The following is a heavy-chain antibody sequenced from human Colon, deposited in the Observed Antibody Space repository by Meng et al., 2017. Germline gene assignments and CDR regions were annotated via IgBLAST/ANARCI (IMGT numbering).Heavy chain of an antibody. CDR3: ARDNWGSLDY. CDR1: GASVSDTNYA. D-gene: IGHD7-27*01. V-gene: IGHV4-61*01. CDR2: GST. Sequence: VPVRESGPGLVRPSETLSLTCTGSGASVSDTNYAWSWIRQPPGKGLEWIGYGSTNHNPSLKSRVTISVDTSKNQFSLTLNSVTAADTAVYYCARDNWGSLDYWGQGTLVTVSS. J-gene: IGHJ4*02.